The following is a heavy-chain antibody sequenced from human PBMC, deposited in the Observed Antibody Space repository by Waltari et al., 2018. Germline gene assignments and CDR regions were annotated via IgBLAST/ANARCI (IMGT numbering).Heavy chain of an antibody. CDR1: GFTFTNLG. CDR3: ARGDGGSGLGASDI. Sequence: QVQLVESGGGVVQSGRSLRLSCVGSGFTFTNLGMNWVRQAPGKGLEWVVVIWYDGSNKNYVDSVKGRFTISRDNSKNTMYLEMNRLRAEDTAVYFCARGDGGSGLGASDIWGQGTMVTVSS. D-gene: IGHD3-3*01. J-gene: IGHJ3*02. CDR2: IWYDGSNK. V-gene: IGHV3-33*01.